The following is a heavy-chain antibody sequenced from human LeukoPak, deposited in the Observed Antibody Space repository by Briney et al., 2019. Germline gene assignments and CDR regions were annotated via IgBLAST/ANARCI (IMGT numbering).Heavy chain of an antibody. V-gene: IGHV3-30-3*01. J-gene: IGHJ4*02. D-gene: IGHD3-22*01. CDR3: ARDYRYDRSGYFLS. CDR2: ISYDENKK. CDR1: GFTFSSYA. Sequence: GGSLRLSCAASGFTFSSYAMHWVRQAPGKGLEWVALISYDENKKYYADSVKGRFTISRDNSKKTLSLLMSSLRAEDTALYYCARDYRYDRSGYFLSRGQGTLVTVSS.